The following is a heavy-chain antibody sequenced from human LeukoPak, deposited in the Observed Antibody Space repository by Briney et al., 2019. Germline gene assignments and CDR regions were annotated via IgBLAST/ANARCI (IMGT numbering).Heavy chain of an antibody. CDR1: GFTFSSYG. CDR2: ISSSSSSV. D-gene: IGHD1-26*01. Sequence: GGSLRLSCAASGFTFSSYGMNWVRLAPGKGLEWVSYISSSSSSVYYADSVKGRFSISRDNAKNSLYPQMNSLRDEDTAVYYCASSGSYRFDYWGQGTLVTVSS. CDR3: ASSGSYRFDY. V-gene: IGHV3-48*02. J-gene: IGHJ4*02.